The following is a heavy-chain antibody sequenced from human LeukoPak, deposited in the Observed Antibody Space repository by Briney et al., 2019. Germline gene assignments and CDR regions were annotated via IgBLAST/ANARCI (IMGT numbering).Heavy chain of an antibody. D-gene: IGHD5-18*01. J-gene: IGHJ4*02. Sequence: ASVKVSCKASGCTFIGYYMNWVRQAPGQRLEWMGWINPNSGGTNYAQKFQGRVTMTRDTSISTDYMELRRLTSDDTAVYYCARAWNTYGDFDYWGQGTVVTVSS. CDR1: GCTFIGYY. CDR3: ARAWNTYGDFDY. V-gene: IGHV1-2*02. CDR2: INPNSGGT.